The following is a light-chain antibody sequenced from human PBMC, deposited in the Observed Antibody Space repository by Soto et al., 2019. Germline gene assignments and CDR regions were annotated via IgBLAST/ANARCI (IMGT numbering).Light chain of an antibody. Sequence: QSALTQPASVSGSPGQSITISCTGTSSDVGGYNYVSWYQQHPGKAPKLMIFAVSNRPSGVSNRFSGSKSGNTASLTISGLQAEDEADYYCSSYTSSSTLAIFGGGTKLTVL. CDR1: SSDVGGYNY. V-gene: IGLV2-14*01. J-gene: IGLJ2*01. CDR3: SSYTSSSTLAI. CDR2: AVS.